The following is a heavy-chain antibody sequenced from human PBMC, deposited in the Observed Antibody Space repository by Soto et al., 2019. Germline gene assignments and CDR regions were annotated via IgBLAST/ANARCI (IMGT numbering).Heavy chain of an antibody. CDR2: ISGSGGST. J-gene: IGHJ4*02. CDR3: AKEGSVESSSSWYDYFDY. CDR1: GFTFSSYA. D-gene: IGHD6-13*01. V-gene: IGHV3-23*01. Sequence: GGSLRLSCAASGFTFSSYAMSWVRQAPGKGLEWVSAISGSGGSTYYADSVKGRFTISRDNSKNTLYLQMNSLRAEDTAVYYCAKEGSVESSSSWYDYFDYWGQGTLVTVSS.